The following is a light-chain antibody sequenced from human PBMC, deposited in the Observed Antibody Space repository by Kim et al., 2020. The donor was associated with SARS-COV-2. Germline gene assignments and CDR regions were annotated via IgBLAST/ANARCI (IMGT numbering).Light chain of an antibody. CDR1: KLGDKY. J-gene: IGLJ1*01. Sequence: SYELTQPPSVSVSPGQTASITCSGYKLGDKYVSWYQQKPGQSPVVVIYQYNQPPSGIPERFSGSNSGNTATLTISGTQAMDEADYYCQAWDSSTHNYVFGAGTKVTVL. V-gene: IGLV3-1*01. CDR2: QYN. CDR3: QAWDSSTHNYV.